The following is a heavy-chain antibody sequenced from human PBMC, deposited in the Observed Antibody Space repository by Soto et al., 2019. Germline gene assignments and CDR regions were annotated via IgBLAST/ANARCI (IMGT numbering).Heavy chain of an antibody. J-gene: IGHJ4*02. CDR3: ASKAACGGDCYAFDS. V-gene: IGHV1-69*06. Sequence: QVYLVQSGAEVKKPGSSVKISCKASGGIFSSNTINWVRQAAGQGLEWMGGIIPLFGTANYAEKFQGRVTITAATSTKTEYMELTSLRSEDTAVYYCASKAACGGDCYAFDSWGQGTLVTVSS. CDR1: GGIFSSNT. D-gene: IGHD2-21*02. CDR2: IIPLFGTA.